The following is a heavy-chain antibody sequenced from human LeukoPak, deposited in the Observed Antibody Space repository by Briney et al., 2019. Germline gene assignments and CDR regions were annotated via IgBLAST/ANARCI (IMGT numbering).Heavy chain of an antibody. V-gene: IGHV3-23*01. J-gene: IGHJ5*02. D-gene: IGHD6-13*01. Sequence: PGGSLRLSCAASGFIFSSYAMSWVRQAPGKGLEWVSAISGSGVNTYYADSVRGRFTISRGNSKNTLYLQMNSLRADDTAVYYCARETPGIAAAGWFDPWGQGTLVTVSS. CDR1: GFIFSSYA. CDR3: ARETPGIAAAGWFDP. CDR2: ISGSGVNT.